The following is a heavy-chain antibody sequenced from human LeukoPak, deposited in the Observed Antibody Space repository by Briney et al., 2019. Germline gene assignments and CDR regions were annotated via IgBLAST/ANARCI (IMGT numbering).Heavy chain of an antibody. V-gene: IGHV4-59*01. CDR3: ARRMGQQLGVDAFDV. Sequence: SETLSLTCTVSGGSISSYYWNWIRQPPGKGLEWLGYIYYSGRTNYNPSLKSRVTISVDTSKNQFSLKLSSVTAADTAVYFCARRMGQQLGVDAFDVWGQGTMVTVSS. D-gene: IGHD6-13*01. CDR1: GGSISSYY. J-gene: IGHJ3*01. CDR2: IYYSGRT.